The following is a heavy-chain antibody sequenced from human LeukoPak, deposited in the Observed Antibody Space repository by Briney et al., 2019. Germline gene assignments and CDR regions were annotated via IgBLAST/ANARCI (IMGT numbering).Heavy chain of an antibody. D-gene: IGHD6-13*01. J-gene: IGHJ3*02. CDR1: GGSISSSSYY. Sequence: PSETLSLTCTVSGGSISSSSYYWGWIRQPPGKGLEWIGTIYYSGSTYYNPSLKSRVTISVDTSKNQFSLKLSSVTAADTAVYYCARQEGSSSRHHDAFDIWGQGTMVTVSS. CDR3: ARQEGSSSRHHDAFDI. V-gene: IGHV4-39*01. CDR2: IYYSGST.